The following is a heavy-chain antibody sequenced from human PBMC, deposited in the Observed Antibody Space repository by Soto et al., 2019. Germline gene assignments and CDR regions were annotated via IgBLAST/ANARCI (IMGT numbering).Heavy chain of an antibody. Sequence: QVQLQESGPGLVKPSGTLSLTCAVSGVSISSHDWWTWVRQPPGKGLEWIGESHQSGNTNYNSSRASRVTRSVDKSKTQFSLKFTSVTVADTAVDYWATRDSSRFYWGQGTLVTVSS. D-gene: IGHD6-13*01. CDR2: SHQSGNT. CDR1: GVSISSHDW. CDR3: ATRDSSRFY. V-gene: IGHV4-4*02. J-gene: IGHJ4*02.